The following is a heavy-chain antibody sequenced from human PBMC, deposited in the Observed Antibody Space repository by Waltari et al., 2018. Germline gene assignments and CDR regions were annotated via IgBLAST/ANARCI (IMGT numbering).Heavy chain of an antibody. CDR2: EKPNSGNT. D-gene: IGHD3-3*01. Sequence: QVQLVQSGAEVKKPGASVTVSCTASGYTFTSYDLNWVRQATGQGLEWMGWEKPNSGNTGYAQKFQGRVNMTKNTPISTAYMELSSLRSEDTAVYYWARDRLDDAFDIWGQGTMGTVSS. CDR1: GYTFTSYD. J-gene: IGHJ3*02. V-gene: IGHV1-8*01. CDR3: ARDRLDDAFDI.